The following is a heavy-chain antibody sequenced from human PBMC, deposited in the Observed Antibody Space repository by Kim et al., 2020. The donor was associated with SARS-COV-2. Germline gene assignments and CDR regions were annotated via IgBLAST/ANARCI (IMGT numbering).Heavy chain of an antibody. V-gene: IGHV3-9*01. Sequence: GGSLRLSCAASGFTFDDYAMHWVRQAPGKGLAWVSGTRWNSGSIGYADSVKGRFTISRDNAKNSLYLQKNSLRAEDTALYYCAKDGEYSYGYFDYSGQGTLATGCS. D-gene: IGHD5-18*01. J-gene: IGHJ4*02. CDR3: AKDGEYSYGYFDY. CDR2: TRWNSGSI. CDR1: GFTFDDYA.